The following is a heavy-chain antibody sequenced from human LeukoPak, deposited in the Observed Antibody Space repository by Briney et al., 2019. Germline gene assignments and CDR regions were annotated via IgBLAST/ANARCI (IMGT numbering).Heavy chain of an antibody. CDR3: ARLLGIAAAGAHH. J-gene: IGHJ5*02. CDR2: IKQDGSEK. CDR1: GLTFNSYW. V-gene: IGHV3-7*01. Sequence: GGSLRLSCAVSGLTFNSYWMSWVRQAPGKGLEWVANIKQDGSEKFYVDSVKGRFTISRDNAKNSLYLQMNSLRAEDTAVYYCARLLGIAAAGAHHWGQGTLVTVSS. D-gene: IGHD6-13*01.